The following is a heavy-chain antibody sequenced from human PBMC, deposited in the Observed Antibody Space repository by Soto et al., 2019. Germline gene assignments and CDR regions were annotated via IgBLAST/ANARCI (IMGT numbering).Heavy chain of an antibody. J-gene: IGHJ6*02. CDR1: GFTFSSYG. CDR3: ARSVRSGIKYYYYGMYV. D-gene: IGHD3-16*01. Sequence: QVQLVESGGGVVQPGRSLRLSCAASGFTFSSYGMHWVRQAPGKGLEWVAVIWYDGSNKYYADSVKGLFTISRDNYKNTLYLQMNSLRADDTAVYYCARSVRSGIKYYYYGMYVWGPGTTGTFSS. V-gene: IGHV3-33*01. CDR2: IWYDGSNK.